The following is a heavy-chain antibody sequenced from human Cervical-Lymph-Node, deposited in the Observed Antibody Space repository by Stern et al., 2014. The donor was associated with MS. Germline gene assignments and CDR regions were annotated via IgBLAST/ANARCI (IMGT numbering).Heavy chain of an antibody. J-gene: IGHJ6*02. CDR2: FYPEYGET. CDR1: GDSLTELY. D-gene: IGHD2-2*02. CDR3: VTREGGSRDYELLYRYGMDV. Sequence: VQLVQSGAEVKKPGASVRVSCKVSGDSLTELYMHWVRQAPGKGLEWMGGFYPEYGETIYAPQFQGRVTVTEDTSADTAYMEMSSLRSDDTAVYYCVTREGGSRDYELLYRYGMDVWGQGTTVSVSS. V-gene: IGHV1-24*01.